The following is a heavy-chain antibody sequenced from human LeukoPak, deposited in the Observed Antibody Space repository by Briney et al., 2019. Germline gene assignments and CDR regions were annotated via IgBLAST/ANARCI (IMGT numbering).Heavy chain of an antibody. CDR2: FDPEDGET. CDR1: GYTLTELS. CDR3: ATNSNRYYYYGMDV. D-gene: IGHD1-14*01. V-gene: IGHV1-24*01. J-gene: IGHJ6*02. Sequence: ASVTVSCTVSGYTLTELSMHWVRQAPGKGLEWMGGFDPEDGETIYAQKFQGRVTMTEDTSTDTAYMELSSLRSEDTAVYYCATNSNRYYYYGMDVWGQGTTVTVSS.